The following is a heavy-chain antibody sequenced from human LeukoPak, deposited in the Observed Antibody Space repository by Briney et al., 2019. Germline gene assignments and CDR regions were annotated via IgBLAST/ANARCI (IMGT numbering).Heavy chain of an antibody. CDR3: ARSYSSSWPYFDY. Sequence: SQTLSLTCAISGDSVSTTSAGWNWIRQSPSRGLEWLGRAYYNSNWYYNYAVSVKGRITIHPDTPKNQFSLQLNSVTPEDTAVYYCARSYSSSWPYFDYWGQGTLVTVSS. CDR2: AYYNSNWYY. J-gene: IGHJ4*02. D-gene: IGHD6-13*01. CDR1: GDSVSTTSAG. V-gene: IGHV6-1*01.